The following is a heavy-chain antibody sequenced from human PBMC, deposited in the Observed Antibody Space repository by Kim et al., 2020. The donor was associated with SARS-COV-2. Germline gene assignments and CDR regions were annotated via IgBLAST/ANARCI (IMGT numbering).Heavy chain of an antibody. D-gene: IGHD2-2*01. J-gene: IGHJ4*02. Sequence: GESLKISCKGSGYSFTSYWIGWVRQMPGKGLEWMGIIYPGDSDTRYSPSFQGQVTISADKSISTAYLQWSSLKASDTAMYYCARLQGCSTSCQRSPTGIDYWGQGTLVTVSS. V-gene: IGHV5-51*01. CDR1: GYSFTSYW. CDR3: ARLQGCSTSCQRSPTGIDY. CDR2: IYPGDSDT.